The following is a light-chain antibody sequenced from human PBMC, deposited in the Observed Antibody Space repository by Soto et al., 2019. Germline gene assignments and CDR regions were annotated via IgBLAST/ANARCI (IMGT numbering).Light chain of an antibody. CDR3: QQSYDNPPVT. Sequence: DIQLTQSPSSLSAFVGDRVTITCRASQSVSTYLNWYQQKPAKAPKILIFAASSLQSGVQSRFSGSGSGTDFTLTISGLQPEDFATYYCQQSYDNPPVTFGGGTKVDIK. J-gene: IGKJ4*01. CDR2: AAS. V-gene: IGKV1-39*01. CDR1: QSVSTY.